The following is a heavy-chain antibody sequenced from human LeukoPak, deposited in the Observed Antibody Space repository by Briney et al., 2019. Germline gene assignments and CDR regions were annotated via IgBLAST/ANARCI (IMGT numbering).Heavy chain of an antibody. J-gene: IGHJ4*02. D-gene: IGHD6-13*01. CDR1: GFTFSSYA. Sequence: PGGSLRLSCAASGFTFSSYAMSWVRQAPGKGLEWVSAISGSGGSTYYADSVKGRFTISRDNSKNTLYLQMNSLRAEDTAVYYCANQRASSSWPYFVYWGQGTLVTVSS. V-gene: IGHV3-23*01. CDR3: ANQRASSSWPYFVY. CDR2: ISGSGGST.